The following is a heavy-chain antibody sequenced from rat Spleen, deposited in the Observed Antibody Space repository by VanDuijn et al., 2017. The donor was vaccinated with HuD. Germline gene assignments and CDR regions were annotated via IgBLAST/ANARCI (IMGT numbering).Heavy chain of an antibody. CDR1: GFTFSDYN. Sequence: EVQLVESGGGLVQPGGSLKLSCAASGFTFSDYNMAWVRQAPTKGLEWVASITNASGRTYYPDSVKGRFTISRDTAQNTLYLQMNSPRSEDTATYYCARHRQLYPPWYFDFWGPGIMVTVSS. J-gene: IGHJ1*01. CDR2: ITNASGRT. D-gene: IGHD1-2*01. V-gene: IGHV5-22*01. CDR3: ARHRQLYPPWYFDF.